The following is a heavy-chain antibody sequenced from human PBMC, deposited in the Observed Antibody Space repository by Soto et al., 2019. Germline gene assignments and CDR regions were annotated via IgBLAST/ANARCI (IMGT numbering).Heavy chain of an antibody. D-gene: IGHD6-6*01. V-gene: IGHV1-8*01. CDR3: AREGYSSSSGPRGNWFDP. CDR2: VNPNSGNT. J-gene: IGHJ5*02. CDR1: GYTFTSYD. Sequence: QVQLVQSGAEVKKPGASVKVSCQASGYTFTSYDINWVRQATGQGLELVGWVNPNSGNTGYAQKFQGRVTMTKNTSISTAYMELSSLRSEDTAVYYCAREGYSSSSGPRGNWFDPWGQGTLVTVSS.